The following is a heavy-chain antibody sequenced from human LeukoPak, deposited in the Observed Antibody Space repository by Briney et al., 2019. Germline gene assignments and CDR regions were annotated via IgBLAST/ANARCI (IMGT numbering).Heavy chain of an antibody. CDR1: GGSFSGYY. CDR3: ARGEVVVVVAATLMYNWFDP. CDR2: MWHSGST. J-gene: IGHJ5*02. D-gene: IGHD2-15*01. Sequence: PSETLSLTCAVYGGSFSGYYWTWIRQPPGKGLEWIGEMWHSGSTNYNPSLKSRVTISIDTSKNQFSLKLSSVTAADTAVYYCARGEVVVVVAATLMYNWFDPWGQGTLVTVSS. V-gene: IGHV4-34*01.